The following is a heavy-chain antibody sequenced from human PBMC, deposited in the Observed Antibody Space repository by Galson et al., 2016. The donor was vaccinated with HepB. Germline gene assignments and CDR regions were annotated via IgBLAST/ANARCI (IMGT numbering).Heavy chain of an antibody. CDR1: GFTFSDYG. CDR3: ARDVGGIMFDY. CDR2: MAGVGGNT. D-gene: IGHD3-16*02. Sequence: SLRLSCAASGFTFSDYGMAWVRQAPGRGLGWVATMAGVGGNTHYPDSVKGRFTISRDNSKNTLSLQMNSLRAEDTALYYCARDVGGIMFDYWGQGTLVTVS. V-gene: IGHV3-23*01. J-gene: IGHJ4*02.